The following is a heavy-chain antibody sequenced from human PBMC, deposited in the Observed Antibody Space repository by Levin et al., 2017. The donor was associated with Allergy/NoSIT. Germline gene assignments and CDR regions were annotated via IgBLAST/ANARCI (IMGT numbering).Heavy chain of an antibody. V-gene: IGHV5-51*01. CDR2: IYPGDSDT. CDR1: GYSFTSYW. CDR3: ARDYYDSSGYSLGFDY. Sequence: GESLKISCQGSGYSFTSYWIAWVRQMPGKGLEWMGIIYPGDSDTRYSPSFQGQVTISADKSISTAYLQWSSLKASDTAMYYCARDYYDSSGYSLGFDYWGQGTLVTVSS. J-gene: IGHJ4*02. D-gene: IGHD3-22*01.